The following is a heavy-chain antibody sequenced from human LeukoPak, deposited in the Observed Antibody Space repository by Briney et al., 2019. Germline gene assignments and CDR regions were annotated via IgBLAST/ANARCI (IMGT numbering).Heavy chain of an antibody. J-gene: IGHJ4*02. Sequence: PGGSLRLSCAASGFTFSSYGMHWVRQAPGKGLERVAFIRYDGSNKYYADSVKGRFTISRDNSKNTLYLQMNSLRAEDTAVYYCAKVTNRYSSSDYWGQGTLVTVSS. CDR1: GFTFSSYG. D-gene: IGHD6-19*01. CDR2: IRYDGSNK. V-gene: IGHV3-30*02. CDR3: AKVTNRYSSSDY.